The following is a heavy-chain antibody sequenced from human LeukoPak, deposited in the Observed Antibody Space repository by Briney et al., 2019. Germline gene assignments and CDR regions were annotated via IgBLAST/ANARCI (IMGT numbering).Heavy chain of an antibody. CDR1: GFTFSSYS. CDR3: ARAIEWEPSGGLFDP. CDR2: ISSSSRYI. D-gene: IGHD1-26*01. J-gene: IGHJ5*02. V-gene: IGHV3-21*04. Sequence: KSGGSLRLSCAASGFTFSSYSMNWVRQAPGKGLEWASSISSSSRYIYYADSVKGRFTISRDNAKNSLYLQMNSLRAEDTAVYYCARAIEWEPSGGLFDPWGQGTLVTVSS.